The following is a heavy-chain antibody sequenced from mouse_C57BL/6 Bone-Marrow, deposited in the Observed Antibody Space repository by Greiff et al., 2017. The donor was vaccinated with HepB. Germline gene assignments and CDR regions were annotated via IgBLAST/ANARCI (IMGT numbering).Heavy chain of an antibody. CDR2: INSDGGST. J-gene: IGHJ3*01. D-gene: IGHD1-1*01. Sequence: EVQVVESGGGLVQPGESLKLSCESNEYEFPSHDMSWVRKTPEKRLELVAAINSDGGSTYYPDTMERRFIISRDNTKKTLYLQMSSLRSEDTALYYCARHLQFITTVVPFAYWGQGTLVTVSA. CDR3: ARHLQFITTVVPFAY. V-gene: IGHV5-2*01. CDR1: EYEFPSHD.